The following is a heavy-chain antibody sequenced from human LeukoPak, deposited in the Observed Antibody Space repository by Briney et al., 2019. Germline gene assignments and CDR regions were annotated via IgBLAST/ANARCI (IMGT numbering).Heavy chain of an antibody. CDR1: GDSVSSNSAA. V-gene: IGHV6-1*01. J-gene: IGHJ5*02. CDR3: ARISGYDYYNWFDP. CDR2: TYYRAKWYN. Sequence: SQTLSLTCAISGDSVSSNSAAWNWIRQSPSRGLESLVRTYYRAKWYNDYAGSVKSRLTINPNTPKNQFSPHLNSVTPEDTAVYYCARISGYDYYNWFDPWGQGTLVTVSS. D-gene: IGHD5-12*01.